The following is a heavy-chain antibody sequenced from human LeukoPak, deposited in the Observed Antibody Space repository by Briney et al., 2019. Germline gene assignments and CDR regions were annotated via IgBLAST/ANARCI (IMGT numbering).Heavy chain of an antibody. Sequence: PGRSLRLSCSASGFTFSYYGMHWLRQAPPRGLAWVAGIWNDGSNKYYADSVKGRFTISRDNSQNTVDLHMNSLRAEDTAVYYCAKDAQRGFDYSNSLEYWGQGTLVTVSS. D-gene: IGHD4-11*01. J-gene: IGHJ4*02. V-gene: IGHV3-33*06. CDR1: GFTFSYYG. CDR3: AKDAQRGFDYSNSLEY. CDR2: IWNDGSNK.